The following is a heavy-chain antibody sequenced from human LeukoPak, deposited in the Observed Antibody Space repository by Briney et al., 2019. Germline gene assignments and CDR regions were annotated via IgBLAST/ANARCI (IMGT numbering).Heavy chain of an antibody. D-gene: IGHD2-21*01. V-gene: IGHV1-46*01. CDR2: INPSGGST. CDR3: ARERNVVPGWFDP. CDR1: GYTFTSYY. Sequence: RASVKVSCKASGYTFTSYYLHWVRQAPGQGLEWMGIINPSGGSTSYAQKFQGRVTMTRDTSTSTVYMELSSLRSEDTAVYYCARERNVVPGWFDPWGQGTLVTVSS. J-gene: IGHJ5*02.